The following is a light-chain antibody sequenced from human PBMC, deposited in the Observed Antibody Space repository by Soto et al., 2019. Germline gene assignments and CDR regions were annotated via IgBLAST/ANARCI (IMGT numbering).Light chain of an antibody. V-gene: IGKV3-15*01. CDR1: QSVGSN. CDR3: HQYNDWPHT. J-gene: IGKJ1*01. Sequence: EIVMTQSPATLSVSPGERAALSCRASQSVGSNLAWYQQKPGQTPRLLIYGASTRATGIPARFSGSGSGTEFTLTIGSLQSEDFAVYFCHQYNDWPHTFGQGTKV. CDR2: GAS.